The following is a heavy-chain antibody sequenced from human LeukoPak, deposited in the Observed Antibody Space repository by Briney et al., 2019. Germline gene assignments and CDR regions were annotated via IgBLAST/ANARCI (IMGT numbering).Heavy chain of an antibody. CDR2: IYPGDSDT. Sequence: GESLKISCKGSGYRFTDYWIGWVRQMPGKGLEWMGIIYPGDSDTRYSPSFQGQVTLSADKSINTAHLQWSSLKASDTAMYYCARGAAGTTPDYYYFGLDVWGQGTTVRVSS. CDR3: ARGAAGTTPDYYYFGLDV. CDR1: GYRFTDYW. V-gene: IGHV5-51*01. J-gene: IGHJ6*02. D-gene: IGHD1-7*01.